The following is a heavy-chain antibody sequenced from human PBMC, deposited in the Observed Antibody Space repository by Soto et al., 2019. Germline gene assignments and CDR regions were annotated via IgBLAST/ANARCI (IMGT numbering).Heavy chain of an antibody. V-gene: IGHV4-30-4*01. CDR2: IYYSGST. CDR3: ARDHYVYDILTGYGYYYGMDV. D-gene: IGHD3-9*01. CDR1: GGSISSGDYY. Sequence: QVQLQESGPGLVKPSQTLSLTCTVSGGSISSGDYYWSWIRQPPGKGLEWIGYIYYSGSTYYNPSLKSRVTISVYTAKNQFSLKLSSVTAADTAVYYCARDHYVYDILTGYGYYYGMDVWGQGTTVTVSS. J-gene: IGHJ6*02.